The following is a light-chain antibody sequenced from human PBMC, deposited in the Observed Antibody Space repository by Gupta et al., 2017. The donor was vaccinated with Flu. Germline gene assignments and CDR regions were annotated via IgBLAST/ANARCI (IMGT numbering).Light chain of an antibody. CDR2: KDN. V-gene: IGLV3-25*03. CDR3: QSADSTSNYYV. Sequence: GKTDRITGSGDAFTNKYFYWFHQKPGQAPNLLMYKDNGRPSGIPERFSASGSGTTVTLTISGVQAEDEADYYCQSADSTSNYYVFGAGTKVTVL. J-gene: IGLJ1*01. CDR1: AFTNKY.